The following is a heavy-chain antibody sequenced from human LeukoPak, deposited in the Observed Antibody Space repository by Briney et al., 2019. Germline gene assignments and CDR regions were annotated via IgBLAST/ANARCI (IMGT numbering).Heavy chain of an antibody. D-gene: IGHD6-13*01. CDR3: AREGIAAAGTTPHYYYYMAV. Sequence: EASVKVSCKASGYTFTGYWMHWVRQAPGQGLEWMGWINPNSCGTNYLQKFQGRVTMNRDTSISTAYMELSRLRSDDTAVYYCAREGIAAAGTTPHYYYYMAVWGEGTTVTVSS. CDR2: INPNSCGT. V-gene: IGHV1-2*02. J-gene: IGHJ6*03. CDR1: GYTFTGYW.